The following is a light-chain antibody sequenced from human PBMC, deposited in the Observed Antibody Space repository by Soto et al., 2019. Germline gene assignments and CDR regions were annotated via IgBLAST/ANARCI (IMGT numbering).Light chain of an antibody. V-gene: IGLV2-14*01. Sequence: QSALTQPASVSGSPGQSITISCTGTSSDVGGYNYVSWYQQHPGKAPKLMIYEVSNRPSGVSNRFSGSKSANTASLTVSGLQAEDEADYYCMCYAGGNNWVFGGGTKLTVL. CDR2: EVS. CDR3: MCYAGGNNWV. CDR1: SSDVGGYNY. J-gene: IGLJ3*02.